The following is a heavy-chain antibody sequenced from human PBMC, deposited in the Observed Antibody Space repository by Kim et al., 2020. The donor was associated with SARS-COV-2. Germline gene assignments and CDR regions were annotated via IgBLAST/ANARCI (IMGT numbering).Heavy chain of an antibody. J-gene: IGHJ4*02. D-gene: IGHD2-2*01. CDR3: VGSSEIDY. CDR2: SGNT. V-gene: IGHV4-39*07. Sequence: SGNTYYNPSLQSRVTISVDTSKNQFSLKLSSVTAADTAVYYCVGSSEIDYWGQGTLVTVSS.